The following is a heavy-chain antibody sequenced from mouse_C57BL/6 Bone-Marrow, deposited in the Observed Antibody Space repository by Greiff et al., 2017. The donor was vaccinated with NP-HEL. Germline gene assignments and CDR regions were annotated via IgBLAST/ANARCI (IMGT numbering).Heavy chain of an antibody. J-gene: IGHJ2*01. V-gene: IGHV1-18*01. CDR3: ARAPITTVVATGYFDY. CDR1: GYTFTDYN. D-gene: IGHD1-1*01. CDR2: INPNNGGT. Sequence: VQLQQSGPELVKPGASVKIPCKASGYTFTDYNMDWVKQSHGKSLEWIGDINPNNGGTIYNQKFKGKATLTVDKSSSTAYMELRSLTSEDTAVYYCARAPITTVVATGYFDYWGQGTTLTDSS.